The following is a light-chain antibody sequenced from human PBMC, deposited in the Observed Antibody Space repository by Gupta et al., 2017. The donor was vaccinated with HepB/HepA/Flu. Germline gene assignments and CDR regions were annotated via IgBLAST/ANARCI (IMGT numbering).Light chain of an antibody. Sequence: ILTCRASQSSRNYLTWYQHKPGKAPKLLIYSASTLQNGVPSRFSGGGSGTEFTITISSLQPEDVAAYSCQMCITTIFTFGQGTRL. CDR2: SAS. J-gene: IGKJ5*01. CDR1: QSSRNY. CDR3: QMCITTIFT. V-gene: IGKV1-39*01.